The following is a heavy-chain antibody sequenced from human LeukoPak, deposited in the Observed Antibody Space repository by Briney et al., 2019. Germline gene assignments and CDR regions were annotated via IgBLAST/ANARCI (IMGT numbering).Heavy chain of an antibody. V-gene: IGHV1-18*01. D-gene: IGHD2-2*01. CDR3: ARGARISSSWYSSV. Sequence: ASVKVSCKTCGYTFSNYGVSWVRQAPGQRLEWMGWISAYNNNTNYAQKFQGRLTMTTDTSTSTAYMELRSLRSDDTAVYYCARGARISSSWYSSVWGQGTLITVS. J-gene: IGHJ4*02. CDR1: GYTFSNYG. CDR2: ISAYNNNT.